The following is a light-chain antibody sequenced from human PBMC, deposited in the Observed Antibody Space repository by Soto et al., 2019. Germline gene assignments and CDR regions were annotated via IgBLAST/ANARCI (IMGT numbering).Light chain of an antibody. CDR1: QSVSSN. Sequence: EIVMTQSPATLSVSPGERATLSCRASQSVSSNLAWYQQKPGQAPRLLIYGASTRATGIPARFSGSWSGTEFTLTISSLQSEDFAVYYCQQYYNWPPWTFGQGTKVDIK. CDR3: QQYYNWPPWT. J-gene: IGKJ1*01. CDR2: GAS. V-gene: IGKV3-15*01.